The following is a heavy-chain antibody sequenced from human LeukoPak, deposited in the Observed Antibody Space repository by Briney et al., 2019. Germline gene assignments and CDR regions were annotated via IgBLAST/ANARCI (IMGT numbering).Heavy chain of an antibody. V-gene: IGHV4-59*12. CDR3: ARDKSDGSGSPYGMDV. CDR2: IYYSGST. Sequence: SETLSLTCTVSGGSISSYYWSWIRQPPGKGLEWIGYIYYSGSTNYNPSLKSRVTISVDTSKNQFSLKLSSVTAADTAVYYCARDKSDGSGSPYGMDVWGQGTTVTVSS. CDR1: GGSISSYY. D-gene: IGHD3-10*01. J-gene: IGHJ6*02.